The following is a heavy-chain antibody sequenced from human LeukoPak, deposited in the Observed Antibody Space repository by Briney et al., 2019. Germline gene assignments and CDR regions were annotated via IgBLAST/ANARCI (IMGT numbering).Heavy chain of an antibody. J-gene: IGHJ4*02. CDR1: GGSTSSGDYY. V-gene: IGHV4-30-4*08. Sequence: SSQTLSLTCTVSGGSTSSGDYYWNWIRQPRGKGLEWIGYIYYTGSTNYNPSLKSRLTISLDTSKNQFSLKLNSVIAADTAVYYCARSYCSRTSCYFFDSWGQGTLVTVSS. CDR3: ARSYCSRTSCYFFDS. CDR2: IYYTGST. D-gene: IGHD2-2*01.